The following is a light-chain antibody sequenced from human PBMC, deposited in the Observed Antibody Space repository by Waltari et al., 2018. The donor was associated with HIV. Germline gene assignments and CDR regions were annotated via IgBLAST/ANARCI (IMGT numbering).Light chain of an antibody. CDR2: WAS. J-gene: IGKJ1*01. V-gene: IGKV4-1*01. CDR3: QPYHSIPWT. Sequence: DIVRTHSPDYLAVSLGERATINCQSSHSVLYYYSNKNWLSWYQQEPGQSPYLLLYWASLRGSGVPNLFTGGGYGTDFTLTISSLQPEAVALYCWQPYHSIPWTFGHGTRVEIK. CDR1: HSVLYYYSNKNW.